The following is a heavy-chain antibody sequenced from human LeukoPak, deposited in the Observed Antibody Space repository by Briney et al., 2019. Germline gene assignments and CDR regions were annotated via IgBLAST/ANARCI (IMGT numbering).Heavy chain of an antibody. CDR1: GFTFSSYG. V-gene: IGHV3-30*18. CDR2: KSYDGSNK. D-gene: IGHD3-22*01. CDR3: AKDNWYYYDSSGYYLDY. J-gene: IGHJ4*02. Sequence: GGSLRLSCAASGFTFSSYGMHWVRQAPGKGLEWVAVKSYDGSNKYYADSVKGRFTISRDNSKNTLYLQMNSLRAEDTAVYYCAKDNWYYYDSSGYYLDYWGQGTLVTVSS.